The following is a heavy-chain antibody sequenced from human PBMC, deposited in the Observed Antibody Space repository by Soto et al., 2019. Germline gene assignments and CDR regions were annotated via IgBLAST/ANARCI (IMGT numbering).Heavy chain of an antibody. Sequence: ASVKVSCRASGYTFSSHAIHWVRQAPGQRLEWMGWINAGNGDTNYSQKFQGRVAITTDTSESSAYLELSTLRSEDTAVYYCARDGARIAVFGVVYYFDYWGQGTVVTVSS. D-gene: IGHD3-3*01. CDR2: INAGNGDT. CDR3: ARDGARIAVFGVVYYFDY. V-gene: IGHV1-3*01. J-gene: IGHJ4*02. CDR1: GYTFSSHA.